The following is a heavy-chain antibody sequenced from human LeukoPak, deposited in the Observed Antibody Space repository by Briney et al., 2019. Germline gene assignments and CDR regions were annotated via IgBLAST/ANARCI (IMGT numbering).Heavy chain of an antibody. CDR2: IKVDGSEK. CDR3: VRDGPFGSGTFGY. J-gene: IGHJ4*02. Sequence: GGSPRLSCVASGFSFSRSWMSWVRQAPGKGLEWVANIKVDGSEKHYLDSVEGRFIISRDNAKNSLHLQMNNLRAEDTAEYYCVRDGPFGSGTFGYWAQGTLVSVSS. D-gene: IGHD3-10*01. CDR1: GFSFSRSW. V-gene: IGHV3-7*01.